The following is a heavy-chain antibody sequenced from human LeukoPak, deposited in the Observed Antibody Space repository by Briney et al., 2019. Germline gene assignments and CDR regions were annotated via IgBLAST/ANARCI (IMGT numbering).Heavy chain of an antibody. J-gene: IGHJ4*02. CDR1: GFTFSSYA. V-gene: IGHV3-23*01. CDR2: ISGSGGIT. CDR3: AKALYYYDSNGYYLYYFDY. Sequence: PGGSLRPSCAASGFTFSSYAMSWVRQAPGKGLEWVSGISGSGGITYYADSVKGRFTTSRDNYKNTLYLQMNSLRAEDTAVYYCAKALYYYDSNGYYLYYFDYWGQGTLVTVSS. D-gene: IGHD3-22*01.